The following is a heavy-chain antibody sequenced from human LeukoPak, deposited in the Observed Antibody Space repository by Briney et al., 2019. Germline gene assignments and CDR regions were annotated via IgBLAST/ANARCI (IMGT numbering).Heavy chain of an antibody. CDR2: INSDGSST. CDR1: GFTFSSYW. V-gene: IGHV3-74*01. CDR3: ARVCSGSYCPYYYYGMDV. Sequence: PGGSLRLSCAASGFTFSSYWMHWVRQAPGKGLVWVSRINSDGSSTSYADSVKGRFTISRDNAKNTLYLQMNSLRAEDTAVYYCARVCSGSYCPYYYYGMDVWGQGTTVTVSS. D-gene: IGHD3-10*02. J-gene: IGHJ6*02.